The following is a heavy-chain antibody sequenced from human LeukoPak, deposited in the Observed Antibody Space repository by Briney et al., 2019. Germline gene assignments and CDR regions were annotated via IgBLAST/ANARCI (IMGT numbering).Heavy chain of an antibody. V-gene: IGHV3-7*01. Sequence: PGGSLRLSCAASGFTFSSYSLNWVRQAPGKGPEWVANIKYDGSEKYYVDSVKGRFTISRDNAKNSLYLQMNSLRAEDAAVYYCASGFLDDFWSGHFWGQGTLVTVSS. CDR1: GFTFSSYS. J-gene: IGHJ4*02. CDR2: IKYDGSEK. D-gene: IGHD3-3*01. CDR3: ASGFLDDFWSGHF.